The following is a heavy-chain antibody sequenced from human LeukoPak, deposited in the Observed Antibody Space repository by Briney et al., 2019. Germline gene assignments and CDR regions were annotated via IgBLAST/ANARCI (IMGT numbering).Heavy chain of an antibody. CDR2: ITSSSYA. D-gene: IGHD6-6*01. V-gene: IGHV3-48*04. Sequence: GGSLRLSCAASGFTFSNYWMNWVRQAPGKGLEWVSHITSSSYAYYADSVKGRFTISRDNARNSLYLQMNSLRAEDTAIYYCARDLAAPRGFFDYWGQGTLVTVSS. CDR1: GFTFSNYW. CDR3: ARDLAAPRGFFDY. J-gene: IGHJ4*02.